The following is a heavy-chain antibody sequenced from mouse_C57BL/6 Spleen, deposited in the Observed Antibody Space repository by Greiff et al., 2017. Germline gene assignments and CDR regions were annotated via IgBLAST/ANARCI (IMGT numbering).Heavy chain of an antibody. Sequence: QVQLQQSGAELVKPGASVKISCKASGYAFSSYWMNWVQQRPGKGLEWIGQIYPGAGDTNYNGKFKGKATLTADKSSSTAYMQLSSLTSEYSAVYFCAREYYGSSWNYAMDYWGQGTSVTVSS. D-gene: IGHD1-1*01. J-gene: IGHJ4*01. CDR3: AREYYGSSWNYAMDY. V-gene: IGHV1-80*01. CDR2: IYPGAGDT. CDR1: GYAFSSYW.